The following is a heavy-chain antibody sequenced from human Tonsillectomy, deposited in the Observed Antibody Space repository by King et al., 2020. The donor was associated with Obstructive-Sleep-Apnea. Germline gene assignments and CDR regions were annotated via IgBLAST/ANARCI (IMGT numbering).Heavy chain of an antibody. CDR2: IYYSGST. D-gene: IGHD3-22*01. CDR3: AREIEDYYDSSGYYYYFDY. J-gene: IGHJ4*02. V-gene: IGHV4-31*03. CDR1: GGSISSGAYY. Sequence: VQLQESGPGLVEPSQTLSLTCTVSGGSISSGAYYWSWIRQHPGKGLEWIGYIYYSGSTYYNPSLKRRVTISVDTSKNQFSLKLRSVTAADTAGYYCAREIEDYYDSSGYYYYFDYWGQGTLVTVSS.